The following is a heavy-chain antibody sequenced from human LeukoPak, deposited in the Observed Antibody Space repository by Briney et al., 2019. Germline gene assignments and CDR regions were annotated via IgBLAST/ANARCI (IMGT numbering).Heavy chain of an antibody. D-gene: IGHD6-6*01. CDR2: INHSGST. V-gene: IGHV4-34*01. Sequence: PSETLSLTCAVYGGSFSGYYWSWIRQPPGKGLEWIGEINHSGSTNYNPSLKSRVTISVDTSKNQFFLKLSSVTAADTAVYYCARGTYGAARHYYYYGMDVWGQGTTVTVSS. CDR3: ARGTYGAARHYYYYGMDV. J-gene: IGHJ6*02. CDR1: GGSFSGYY.